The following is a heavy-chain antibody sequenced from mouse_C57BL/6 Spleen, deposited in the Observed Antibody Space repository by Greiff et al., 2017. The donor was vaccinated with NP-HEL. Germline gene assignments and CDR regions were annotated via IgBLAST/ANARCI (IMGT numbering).Heavy chain of an antibody. Sequence: EVKLQESGPGLVKPSQSLSLTCSVTGYSITSGYYWNWIRQFPGNKLEWMGYISYDGSNNYNPSLKNRISITRDTSKNQFFLKLNSVTTEDTATYYCATVVALYYYAMDYWGQGTSVTVSS. D-gene: IGHD1-1*01. J-gene: IGHJ4*01. CDR1: GYSITSGYY. CDR3: ATVVALYYYAMDY. V-gene: IGHV3-6*01. CDR2: ISYDGSN.